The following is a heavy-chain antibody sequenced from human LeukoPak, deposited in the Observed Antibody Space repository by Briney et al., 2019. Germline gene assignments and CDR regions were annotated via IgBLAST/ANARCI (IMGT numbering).Heavy chain of an antibody. J-gene: IGHJ3*02. Sequence: GRSLRLSCAASGFSFRSYGMHWVRQAPGKGLEWVALIWYDGTNRYYADSVKGRFTISRDNSKKMLYLQMDSLRAEDTAVYYCATGTTVVTRGPPDAFDIWGQGTMVTVSS. CDR3: ATGTTVVTRGPPDAFDI. D-gene: IGHD4-17*01. V-gene: IGHV3-33*01. CDR1: GFSFRSYG. CDR2: IWYDGTNR.